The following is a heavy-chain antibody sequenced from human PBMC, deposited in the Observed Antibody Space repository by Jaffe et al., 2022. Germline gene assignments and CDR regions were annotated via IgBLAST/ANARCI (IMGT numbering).Heavy chain of an antibody. CDR3: ARGGTSSWYNWFDP. V-gene: IGHV4-59*01. D-gene: IGHD6-13*01. Sequence: QVQLQESGPGLVKPSGTLSLTCTVSGGSMSSYYWNWFRLPPGKGLEWIAYISHSGTTNYNPSLKSRVTISADMSKNQFSLNLTSVSTADTAVYYCARGGTSSWYNWFDPWGQGTLVTVSS. CDR2: ISHSGTT. J-gene: IGHJ5*02. CDR1: GGSMSSYY.